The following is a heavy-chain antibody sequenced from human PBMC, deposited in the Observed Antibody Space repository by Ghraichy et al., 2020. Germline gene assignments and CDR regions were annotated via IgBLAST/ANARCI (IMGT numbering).Heavy chain of an antibody. D-gene: IGHD5-18*01. V-gene: IGHV3-53*01. CDR3: ARDPGGYNYGFGDY. Sequence: GESLRLSCATSGFTVSSNYMSWVRQAPGKGLEWVSVIYSGGSTYYADSVKGRFTISRDNSKETLYLQMNSLRVDDTAVYYCARDPGGYNYGFGDYWGQGTLVTVSS. J-gene: IGHJ4*02. CDR2: IYSGGST. CDR1: GFTVSSNY.